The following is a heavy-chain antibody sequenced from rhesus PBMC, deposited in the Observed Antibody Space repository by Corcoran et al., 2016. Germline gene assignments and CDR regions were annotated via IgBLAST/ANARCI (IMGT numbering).Heavy chain of an antibody. Sequence: GESGAGLVQPGGSLRLSCAASGFTFSNSWMTWVRQDPGKGLEWVARIKRKDDGETTDYAASVKGRFPISRDDSKKILYLQMNTLKTEATAVYYCTTVGTVTCFDYWSQGVLVTVSS. CDR2: IKRKDDGETT. CDR3: TTVGTVTCFDY. J-gene: IGHJ4*01. V-gene: IGHV3-30*02. D-gene: IGHD4-35*01. CDR1: GFTFSNSW.